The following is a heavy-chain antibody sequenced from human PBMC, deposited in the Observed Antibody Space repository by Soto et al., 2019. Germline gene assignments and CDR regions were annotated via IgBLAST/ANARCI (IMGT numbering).Heavy chain of an antibody. J-gene: IGHJ4*02. CDR3: ARTPRYCSGGSCYTLFDY. CDR1: IRGHD. V-gene: IGHV4-59*11. CDR2: IYYSGST. Sequence: IRGHDWRWIRQKPGKGLEWIGYIYYSGSTNYNPSLKSRVTISVDTSKNQFSLKLSSVTAADTAVYYCARTPRYCSGGSCYTLFDYWGQGTLVTVSS. D-gene: IGHD2-15*01.